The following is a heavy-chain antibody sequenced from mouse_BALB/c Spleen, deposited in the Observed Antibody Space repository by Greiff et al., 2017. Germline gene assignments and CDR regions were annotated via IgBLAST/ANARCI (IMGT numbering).Heavy chain of an antibody. Sequence: EVKLQESGPGLVKPSQSLSLTCTVTGYSITSDYAWNWIRQFPGNKLEWMGYISYSGSTSYNPSLKSRISITRDTSKNQFFLQLNSVTTEDTATYYCARSRYDGWFAYWGQGTLVTVSA. CDR2: ISYSGST. D-gene: IGHD2-14*01. V-gene: IGHV3-2*02. CDR3: ARSRYDGWFAY. J-gene: IGHJ3*01. CDR1: GYSITSDYA.